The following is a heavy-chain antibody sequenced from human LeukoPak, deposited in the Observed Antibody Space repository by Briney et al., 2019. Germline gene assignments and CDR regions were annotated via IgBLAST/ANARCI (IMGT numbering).Heavy chain of an antibody. CDR3: ARDLVWELPLASGAFDI. Sequence: SETLSLTCTVSGGSISSGGYYWSWIRQPPGKGLEWIGYIYHSGSTYYNPSLKSRVTMSVDTSKNQFSLKLSSVTAADTAVYYCARDLVWELPLASGAFDIWGQGTMVTVSS. D-gene: IGHD1-26*01. V-gene: IGHV4-30-2*01. CDR2: IYHSGST. J-gene: IGHJ3*02. CDR1: GGSISSGGYY.